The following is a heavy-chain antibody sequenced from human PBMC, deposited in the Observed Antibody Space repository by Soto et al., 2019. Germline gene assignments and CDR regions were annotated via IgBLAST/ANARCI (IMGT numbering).Heavy chain of an antibody. D-gene: IGHD3-22*01. CDR2: IIPIFGTA. CDR3: ARDPRALYDSSGENWFDP. J-gene: IGHJ5*02. V-gene: IGHV1-69*13. Sequence: SVKVSCKASGGTFSSYAISCVRQAPGQGLGWMGGIIPIFGTANYAQKFQGRVTITADESTSTAYMELSSLRSEDTAVYYCARDPRALYDSSGENWFDPWGQGTLVTVSS. CDR1: GGTFSSYA.